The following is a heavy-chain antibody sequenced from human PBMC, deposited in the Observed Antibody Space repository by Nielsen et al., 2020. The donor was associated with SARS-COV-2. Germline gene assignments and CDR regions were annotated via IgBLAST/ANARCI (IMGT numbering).Heavy chain of an antibody. V-gene: IGHV3-30*04. Sequence: GGSLRLSCAASGFILSNYAIHWVRLAPGKGLEWVALISYDGSETYYADSVKGRFTISRDNSKNTLSLQMNSLRSEDTALYYCARDHSVSSTWEYYYGMDVWGQGTTVTVSS. CDR1: GFILSNYA. J-gene: IGHJ6*02. CDR2: ISYDGSET. CDR3: ARDHSVSSTWEYYYGMDV. D-gene: IGHD6-13*01.